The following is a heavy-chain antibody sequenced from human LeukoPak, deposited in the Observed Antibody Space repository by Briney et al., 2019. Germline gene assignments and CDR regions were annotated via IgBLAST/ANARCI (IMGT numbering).Heavy chain of an antibody. CDR2: IIPIFGTA. D-gene: IGHD2-21*02. CDR3: ARSKICGGDCYFYRMPDY. Sequence: GASVKVSCKASGGTFSSYAISWVRQAPGQGLEWMGGIIPIFGTANYAQKFQGRVTITADKSTSTAYMELSSLRSEDTAVYYCARSKICGGDCYFYRMPDYWGQGTLVTVSS. V-gene: IGHV1-69*06. CDR1: GGTFSSYA. J-gene: IGHJ4*02.